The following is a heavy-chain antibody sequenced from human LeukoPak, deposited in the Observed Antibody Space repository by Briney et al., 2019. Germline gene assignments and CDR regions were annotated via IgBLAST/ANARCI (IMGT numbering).Heavy chain of an antibody. CDR3: ARGGSIYSGSYFGRTDYYYYYMDV. CDR2: INHSGST. Sequence: PSETLSLTCAVYGGSFSGYYWSWIRQPPGKGLEWIGEINHSGSTNYNPSLKSRVTISVDTSKNQFSLKLSSVTAADTAVYYCARGGSIYSGSYFGRTDYYYYYMDVWGKGTTVTVSS. V-gene: IGHV4-34*01. J-gene: IGHJ6*03. D-gene: IGHD1-26*01. CDR1: GGSFSGYY.